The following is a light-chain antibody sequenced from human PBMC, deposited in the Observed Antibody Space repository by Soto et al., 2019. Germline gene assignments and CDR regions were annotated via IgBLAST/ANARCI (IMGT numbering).Light chain of an antibody. J-gene: IGKJ1*01. CDR2: GAS. CDR1: QSVSSN. Sequence: EIVMTESPATLSVSPGERTTLXXRASQSVSSNLAWYQQKPGQAPRXLIYGASTRATGIPARFSGSGSGTEFTLTISSLQSEDFAVYYCQQYKDWPRTFGQGTKVDIK. V-gene: IGKV3-15*01. CDR3: QQYKDWPRT.